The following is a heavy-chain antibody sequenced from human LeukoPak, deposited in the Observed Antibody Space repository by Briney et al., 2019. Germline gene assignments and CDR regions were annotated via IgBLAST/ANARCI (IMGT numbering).Heavy chain of an antibody. V-gene: IGHV1-2*02. CDR2: INPNSGGT. J-gene: IGHJ4*02. CDR3: AIFGVVIGPNYFDY. CDR1: GYTFTGYY. Sequence: ASVKVSCKASGYTFTGYYMHWVRQAPGQGLEWMGWINPNSGGTNYAQKFQGRVTMTRDTSISTAYMELSRLRSDDTAVHYCAIFGVVIGPNYFDYWGQGTLVTVSS. D-gene: IGHD3-3*01.